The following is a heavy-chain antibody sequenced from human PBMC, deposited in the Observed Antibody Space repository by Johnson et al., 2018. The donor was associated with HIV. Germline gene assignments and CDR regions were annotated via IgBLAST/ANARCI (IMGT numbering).Heavy chain of an antibody. CDR3: ARDSSLYTLSANTDAFDI. J-gene: IGHJ3*02. CDR2: IGTIDDT. V-gene: IGHV3-66*01. Sequence: VQLVESGGGLVQPGGSLRLSCAASGFTVSSNYMSWVRQAPGKGLEWVSGIGTIDDTYYSDSVKGRFTISRDNAKNSLYLQMNSRRAEDTAVYYCARDSSLYTLSANTDAFDIWGQGTMVTVSS. CDR1: GFTVSSNY. D-gene: IGHD2-2*01.